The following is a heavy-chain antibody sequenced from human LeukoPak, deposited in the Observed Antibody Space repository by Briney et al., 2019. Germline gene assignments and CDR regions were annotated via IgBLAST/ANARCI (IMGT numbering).Heavy chain of an antibody. CDR3: AREEVWYYDSSGDRTYYYYGMDV. V-gene: IGHV1-46*01. D-gene: IGHD3-22*01. Sequence: ASVKVSCKASGYTFTSYYMHWVRQAPGQGLEWMGIINPSGGSTSYAQKFQGRVTMTRDTSTSTVYMELSSLRSEDTAVYYCAREEVWYYDSSGDRTYYYYGMDVWGQGTTVTVSS. J-gene: IGHJ6*02. CDR2: INPSGGST. CDR1: GYTFTSYY.